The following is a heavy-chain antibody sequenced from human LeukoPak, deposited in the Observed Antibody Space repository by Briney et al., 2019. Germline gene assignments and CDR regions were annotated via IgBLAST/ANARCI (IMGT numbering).Heavy chain of an antibody. CDR1: GGSIEGYH. V-gene: IGHV4-4*08. Sequence: SETLSLTCTVSGGSIEGYHWSWARQPPGKGLEWIGYIYSNEHTEYKPSLKGRVTISADTSKNQFSLKLTSVSAADTAIYYCARRNDFHIWGEGTMVTVSS. CDR2: IYSNEHT. J-gene: IGHJ3*02. CDR3: ARRNDFHI.